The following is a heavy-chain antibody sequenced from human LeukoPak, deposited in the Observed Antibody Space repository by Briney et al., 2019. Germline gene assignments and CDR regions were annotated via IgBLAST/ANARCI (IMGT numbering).Heavy chain of an antibody. D-gene: IGHD3-10*01. Sequence: KPSETLSLTCAVYGGSFSGYYWSWIRQPPGKGLEWIGEINHSGSTNYNPSLKSRVTISVDTSKNQSSLKLSSVTAADTAVYYCARSQGYYYGSGSYYNPTTGFDPWGQGTLVTVSS. CDR1: GGSFSGYY. J-gene: IGHJ5*02. CDR3: ARSQGYYYGSGSYYNPTTGFDP. CDR2: INHSGST. V-gene: IGHV4-34*01.